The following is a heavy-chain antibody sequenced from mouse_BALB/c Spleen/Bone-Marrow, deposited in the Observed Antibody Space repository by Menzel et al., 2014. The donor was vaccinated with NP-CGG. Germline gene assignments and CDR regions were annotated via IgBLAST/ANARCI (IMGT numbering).Heavy chain of an antibody. Sequence: EVQLQQSGPGLVKPSQSLSLTCSVTGYSITSGYYWHWIRQFPGNKLEWMGYISYDDSNNYNPSLKNRISITRDTSKNQFFLKLNSVTTEDTATYYCSRGGDYFFDYWGQGTTLTVSS. D-gene: IGHD2-13*01. V-gene: IGHV3-6*02. CDR2: ISYDDSN. CDR1: GYSITSGYY. J-gene: IGHJ2*01. CDR3: SRGGDYFFDY.